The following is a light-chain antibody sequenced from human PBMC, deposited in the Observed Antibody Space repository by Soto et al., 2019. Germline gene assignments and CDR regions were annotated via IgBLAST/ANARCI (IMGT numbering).Light chain of an antibody. CDR1: TSNLGAGYD. CDR3: QSYDNSLRDYV. J-gene: IGLJ1*01. V-gene: IGLV1-40*01. Sequence: QSVLTQPASVSGAPGQTVSISCTGTTSNLGAGYDVHWYQHLPGTAPTILIFDNTNRPAGVPDRFSGSKSGASASLAISGLQSEDEADSYCQSYDNSLRDYVLGHGTKVTVL. CDR2: DNT.